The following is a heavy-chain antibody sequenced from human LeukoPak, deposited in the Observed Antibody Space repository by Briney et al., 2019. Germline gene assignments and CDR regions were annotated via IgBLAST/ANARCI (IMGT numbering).Heavy chain of an antibody. V-gene: IGHV3-23*01. D-gene: IGHD2-2*01. Sequence: GGSLRLSCAASGFTFSGYSMSWVRQAPGKGPEWVSTISGSGDATYYADSVEGRFTISRDNSKNTLYLQMNSLTAEDTAVYYCARVGVVPAAIPDGFDIWGQGTMVTVSS. CDR2: ISGSGDAT. J-gene: IGHJ3*02. CDR1: GFTFSGYS. CDR3: ARVGVVPAAIPDGFDI.